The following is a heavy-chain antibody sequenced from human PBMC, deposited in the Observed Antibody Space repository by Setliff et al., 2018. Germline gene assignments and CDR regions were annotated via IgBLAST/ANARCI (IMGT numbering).Heavy chain of an antibody. Sequence: PGGSLRLSCAASGFTFSDHYMTWIRQPPGRGLEWIGEINHSGSTNYKPSLESRATISVDTSKNQFSLKLNSVTAADTAVYYCARTSYDDIRGYYLPYWGQGTLVTVSS. J-gene: IGHJ4*01. CDR2: INHSGST. D-gene: IGHD3-16*01. CDR3: ARTSYDDIRGYYLPY. CDR1: GFTFSDHY. V-gene: IGHV4-34*01.